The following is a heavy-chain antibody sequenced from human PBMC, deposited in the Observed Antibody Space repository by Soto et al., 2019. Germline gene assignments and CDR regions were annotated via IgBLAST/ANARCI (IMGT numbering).Heavy chain of an antibody. CDR2: IVVGSGYT. CDR1: GFTFTSSA. D-gene: IGHD1-1*01. J-gene: IGHJ3*02. V-gene: IGHV1-58*02. Sequence: ASVKVSCKASGFTFTSSAMQWVRQARGERLEWMGWIVVGSGYTNYAQKLQERVTITRDMSTSTAYMELSSLTSEDTAVYYCAAGRTTTSAFDIWGQGTMVTVSS. CDR3: AAGRTTTSAFDI.